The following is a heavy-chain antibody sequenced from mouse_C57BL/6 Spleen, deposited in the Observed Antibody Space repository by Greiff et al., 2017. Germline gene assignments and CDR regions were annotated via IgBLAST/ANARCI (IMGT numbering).Heavy chain of an antibody. J-gene: IGHJ4*01. CDR3: ARRTTVVATGAMDD. V-gene: IGHV1-52*01. D-gene: IGHD1-1*01. CDR1: GYTFTSYW. Sequence: QVQLQQPGAELVRPGSSVKLSCKASGYTFTSYWMHWVKQRPIQGLEWIGNIDPSDSETHYNQKFKDKATLTVDKSSSTAYMQLSCLTSENSAVYYCARRTTVVATGAMDDWGQGTSVTVSS. CDR2: IDPSDSET.